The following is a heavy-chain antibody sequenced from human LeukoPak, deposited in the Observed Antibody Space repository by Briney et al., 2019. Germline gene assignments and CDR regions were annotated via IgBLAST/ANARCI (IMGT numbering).Heavy chain of an antibody. CDR1: GFTFSSYP. J-gene: IGHJ5*02. Sequence: GGSLRLSCAASGFTFSSYPMHWVRQAPGKGLEWVAVISYDGSNKYYADSVKGRFTISRDNAKNSLYLQMNSLRAEDTALYYCAKGVSSSWSNWFDPWGQGTLVTVSS. V-gene: IGHV3-30-3*01. CDR2: ISYDGSNK. CDR3: AKGVSSSWSNWFDP. D-gene: IGHD6-13*01.